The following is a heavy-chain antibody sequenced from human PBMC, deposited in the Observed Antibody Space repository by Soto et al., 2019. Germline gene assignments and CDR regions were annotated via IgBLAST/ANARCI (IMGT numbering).Heavy chain of an antibody. CDR2: ISSSSSYI. J-gene: IGHJ3*02. CDR3: AREQSITIFGVATDAFDI. Sequence: LRLSCAASGFTFSSHSMNWVRQAPGKGLEWVSSISSSSSYIYYADSVKGRFTISRDNAKNSLYLQMNSLRAEDTAVYYCAREQSITIFGVATDAFDIWGQGTMVTVSS. V-gene: IGHV3-21*01. D-gene: IGHD3-3*01. CDR1: GFTFSSHS.